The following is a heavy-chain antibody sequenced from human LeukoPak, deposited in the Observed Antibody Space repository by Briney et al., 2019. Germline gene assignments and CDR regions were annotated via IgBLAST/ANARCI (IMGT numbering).Heavy chain of an antibody. Sequence: GSLRLSCAASGLTFSSYSMNWVRQAPGKGLEWVSYISSSSSTIYYADSVKGRFTISRDNAKNSLYLQMNSLRAEDTAVYYCARESITTDAFDIWGQGTMVTVSS. CDR2: ISSSSSTI. V-gene: IGHV3-48*01. CDR1: GLTFSSYS. D-gene: IGHD3-22*01. CDR3: ARESITTDAFDI. J-gene: IGHJ3*02.